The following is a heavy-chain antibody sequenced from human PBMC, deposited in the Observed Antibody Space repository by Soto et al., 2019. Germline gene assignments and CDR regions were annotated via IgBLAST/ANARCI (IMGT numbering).Heavy chain of an antibody. Sequence: EAQLVESGGGLVQPGGSLRLSCAASGFTFSSYWMQWVRQAPGKGLVWVSRIKTDGSIITYADSVQGRFTISRDNGKNTLYLQMDSLRAEDTAVYYCARVGSGYYHFDYWGQGTLVTVPS. J-gene: IGHJ4*02. V-gene: IGHV3-74*01. CDR3: ARVGSGYYHFDY. CDR2: IKTDGSII. CDR1: GFTFSSYW. D-gene: IGHD5-12*01.